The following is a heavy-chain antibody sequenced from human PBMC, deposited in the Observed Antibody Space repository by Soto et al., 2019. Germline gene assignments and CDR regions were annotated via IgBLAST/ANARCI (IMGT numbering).Heavy chain of an antibody. V-gene: IGHV2-5*02. CDR3: AHSPNYYQYDWFDP. J-gene: IGHJ5*02. CDR1: GFSLTTRGVG. Sequence: QITLKESGPTLVKPTQTSTLTCTFSGFSLTTRGVGVGWIRQPPGKALECLALIYWDDDKRYSPSLQSRLSITKDTSKNQVVLTMTNVDPVDTATYYCAHSPNYYQYDWFDPWGQGTLVSVSS. D-gene: IGHD3-16*01. CDR2: IYWDDDK.